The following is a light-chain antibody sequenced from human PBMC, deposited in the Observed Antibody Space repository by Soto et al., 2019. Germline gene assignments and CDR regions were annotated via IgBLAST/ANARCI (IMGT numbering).Light chain of an antibody. Sequence: QPVLTQSPSASASLGASVKLTCTLSSEHSTYAIAWHQQQPEKGPRYLMKLNNDGSHNKGDGIPDRFSGSSSGAERYLTISSLQSEDEADYYCQTWGTGIRVFGGGTKLTVL. V-gene: IGLV4-69*01. CDR1: SEHSTYA. CDR3: QTWGTGIRV. J-gene: IGLJ2*01. CDR2: LNNDGSH.